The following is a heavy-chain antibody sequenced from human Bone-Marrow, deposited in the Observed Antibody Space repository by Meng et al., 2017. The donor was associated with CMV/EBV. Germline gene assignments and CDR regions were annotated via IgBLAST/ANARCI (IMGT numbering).Heavy chain of an antibody. CDR3: ARHHLPYYDFWSGYYRGLGFDP. Sequence: KVSCKASGYTFTSYWIGWVRQMPGKGLEWMGIIYPGDSDTRYSPSFQGQVTISADKSISTAYLQWSSLKASDTAMYYCARHHLPYYDFWSGYYRGLGFDPWGQGTLVTVSS. V-gene: IGHV5-51*01. CDR2: IYPGDSDT. J-gene: IGHJ5*02. D-gene: IGHD3-3*01. CDR1: GYTFTSYW.